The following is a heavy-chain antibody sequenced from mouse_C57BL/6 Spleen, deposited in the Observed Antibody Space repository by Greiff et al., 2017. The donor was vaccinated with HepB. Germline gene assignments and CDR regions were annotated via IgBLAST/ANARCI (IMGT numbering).Heavy chain of an antibody. Sequence: VQVVESGAELVRPGASVTLSCKASGYTFTDYEMHWVKQTPVHGLEWIGAIDPETGGTAYNQKFKGKAILTADKSSSTAYMELRSLTSEDSAVYYCTRSTTVAPYYFDYWGQGTTLTVSS. CDR1: GYTFTDYE. CDR2: IDPETGGT. V-gene: IGHV1-15*01. CDR3: TRSTTVAPYYFDY. J-gene: IGHJ2*01. D-gene: IGHD1-1*01.